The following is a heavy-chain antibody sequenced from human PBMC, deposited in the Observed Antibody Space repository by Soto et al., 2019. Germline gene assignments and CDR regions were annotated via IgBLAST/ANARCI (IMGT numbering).Heavy chain of an antibody. CDR2: MNPNSGNT. D-gene: IGHD5-12*01. V-gene: IGHV1-8*01. CDR3: ARVDSGYDHDAFDI. J-gene: IGHJ3*02. CDR1: GYTFTSYD. Sequence: ASVKVSFKASGYTFTSYDINWVRQATGQGLGWMGWMNPNSGNTGYAQKFQGRVTMTRNTSISTAYMELSSLRSEDTAVYYCARVDSGYDHDAFDIWGQGTMVTVSS.